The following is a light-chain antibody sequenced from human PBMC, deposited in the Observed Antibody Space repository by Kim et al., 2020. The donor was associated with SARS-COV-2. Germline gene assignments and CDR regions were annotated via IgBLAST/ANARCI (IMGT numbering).Light chain of an antibody. CDR1: NIGSKS. CDR3: QVWDSSSDHPGV. V-gene: IGLV3-21*04. J-gene: IGLJ3*02. CDR2: YDS. Sequence: PGKTARITCGGKNIGSKSVHWYQQKPGQAPVLVIYYDSDRPSGIPERFSGSNSGNTATLTISRVEAGDEADYYCQVWDSSSDHPGVFGGGTKLTVL.